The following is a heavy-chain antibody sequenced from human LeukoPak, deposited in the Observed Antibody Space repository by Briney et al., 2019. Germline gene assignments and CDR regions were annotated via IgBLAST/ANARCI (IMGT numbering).Heavy chain of an antibody. CDR2: IIPIFGTA. Sequence: GSSVKVSCKASGGTFSSYAISWVRQAPGQGLEWMGGIIPIFGTANYAQKFQGRVTITTDESTSTAYMELSSLRSEDTAVYYCARDRLSSGYCSGGSCYDYYYYYMDVWGKGTTVTVSS. CDR3: ARDRLSSGYCSGGSCYDYYYYYMDV. V-gene: IGHV1-69*05. CDR1: GGTFSSYA. D-gene: IGHD2-15*01. J-gene: IGHJ6*03.